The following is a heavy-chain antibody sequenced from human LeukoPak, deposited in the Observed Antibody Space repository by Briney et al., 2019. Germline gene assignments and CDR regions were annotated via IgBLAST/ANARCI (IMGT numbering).Heavy chain of an antibody. V-gene: IGHV1-69*06. CDR2: IIPIFGTA. CDR1: GGTFSSYA. D-gene: IGHD3-22*01. CDR3: ARDRSYYDSSGYYPDAFDI. J-gene: IGHJ3*02. Sequence: SVRVSCKASGGTFSSYAISWVRQAPGQGLEWMGGIIPIFGTANYAQKFQGRVTITADKSTSTAYMELSSLRSEDTAVYYCARDRSYYDSSGYYPDAFDIWGQGTMVTVSS.